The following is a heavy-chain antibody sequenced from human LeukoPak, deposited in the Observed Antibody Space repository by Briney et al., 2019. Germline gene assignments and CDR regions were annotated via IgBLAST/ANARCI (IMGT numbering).Heavy chain of an antibody. CDR2: VWYDGRR. Sequence: SGRSLTLSCAASGYTFSRHGIHWVRQAPGKGLEWVAVVWYDGRRDYADSVKGRFTISRDNSKNTLYLQMNSLRAEDTAVYYCAKDLFGYRTPLGYWGQGTLVTVSS. CDR3: AKDLFGYRTPLGY. D-gene: IGHD1-1*01. J-gene: IGHJ4*02. CDR1: GYTFSRHG. V-gene: IGHV3-33*06.